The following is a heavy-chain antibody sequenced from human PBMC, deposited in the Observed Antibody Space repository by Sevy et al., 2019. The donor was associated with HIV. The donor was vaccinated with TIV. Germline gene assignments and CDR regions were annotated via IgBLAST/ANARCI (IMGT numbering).Heavy chain of an antibody. D-gene: IGHD3-16*01. CDR2: ISDSGHIK. J-gene: IGHJ4*02. V-gene: IGHV3-11*01. CDR3: VRGGGRIHDFDY. CDR1: GFTFSDFY. Sequence: GGSLRLSCAASGFTFSDFYMSWIRQAPGKGLEWVSYISDSGHIKHYDDSVKGRFLISRDNAHNTVHLQMNSLTAEDTADYSCVRGGGRIHDFDYWGRGTLVTVSS.